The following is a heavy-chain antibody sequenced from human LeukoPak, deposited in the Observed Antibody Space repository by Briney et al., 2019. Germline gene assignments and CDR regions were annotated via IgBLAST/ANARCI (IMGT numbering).Heavy chain of an antibody. J-gene: IGHJ4*02. V-gene: IGHV1-2*04. CDR2: INPNSGGT. D-gene: IGHD4/OR15-4a*01. Sequence: ASVKVSCKASGYTFTGYYMHWVRQAPGQGLEWMGWINPNSGGTNYAQKFQGWATMTRDTSISTAYMELSRLRSDDTAVYYCARGASQTGPYYFDYWGQGTLVTVSS. CDR3: ARGASQTGPYYFDY. CDR1: GYTFTGYY.